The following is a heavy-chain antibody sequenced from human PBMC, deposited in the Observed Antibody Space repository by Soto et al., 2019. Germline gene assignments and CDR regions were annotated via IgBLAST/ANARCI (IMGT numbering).Heavy chain of an antibody. CDR1: GGSFSGYY. V-gene: IGHV4-34*01. J-gene: IGHJ4*02. CDR3: ARVYIVLMVYAPNIDY. D-gene: IGHD2-8*01. CDR2: INHSGST. Sequence: PSETLSLTCAVYGGSFSGYYWSWIRQPPGKGLEWIGEINHSGSTNYNPSLKSRVTISVDTSKNQFSLKLSSVTAADTAVYYCARVYIVLMVYAPNIDYWGQGTLVTVSS.